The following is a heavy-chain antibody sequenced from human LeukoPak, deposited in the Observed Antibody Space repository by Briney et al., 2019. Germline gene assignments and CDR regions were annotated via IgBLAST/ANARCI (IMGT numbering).Heavy chain of an antibody. CDR1: GFTFDDYA. Sequence: PGRSLRLSCAASGFTFDDYAMHWVRQAPGKGLEWVSGISWNSGSIGYADSVKGRFTISRDNAKNSLYLQMNSLRAEDTALYYCAKDTPDFYGSGSYLDYWGQGTLVTVSS. CDR3: AKDTPDFYGSGSYLDY. CDR2: ISWNSGSI. J-gene: IGHJ4*02. D-gene: IGHD3-10*01. V-gene: IGHV3-9*01.